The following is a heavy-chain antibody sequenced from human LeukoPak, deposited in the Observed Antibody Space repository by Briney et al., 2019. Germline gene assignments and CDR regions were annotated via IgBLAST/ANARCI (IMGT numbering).Heavy chain of an antibody. CDR2: ISSSSSYI. CDR1: GFTFSSYS. D-gene: IGHD3-22*01. Sequence: GGSLRLSCAASGFTFSSYSMNWVRQAPGKGLEWVSSISSSSSYIYYADSVKGRFTISRDNAKNSLYLQMNSLRAEDTAVYYCARDHQGYYDSSGYYYRWGQGTLVTVSS. J-gene: IGHJ5*02. V-gene: IGHV3-21*01. CDR3: ARDHQGYYDSSGYYYR.